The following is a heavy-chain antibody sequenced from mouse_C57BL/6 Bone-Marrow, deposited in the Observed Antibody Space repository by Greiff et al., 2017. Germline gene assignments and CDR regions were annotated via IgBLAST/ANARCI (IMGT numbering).Heavy chain of an antibody. J-gene: IGHJ2*01. CDR1: GYTFTSYG. CDR2: IYPRSGNT. V-gene: IGHV1-81*01. Sequence: VKVVESGAELARPGASVKLSCKASGYTFTSYGISWVKQRTGQGLEWIGEIYPRSGNTYYNEKFKGKATLTADKSSSTAYMELRSLPSEDSAVYFCARWNYLFDYWGQGTTLTVSS. CDR3: ARWNYLFDY. D-gene: IGHD5-5*01.